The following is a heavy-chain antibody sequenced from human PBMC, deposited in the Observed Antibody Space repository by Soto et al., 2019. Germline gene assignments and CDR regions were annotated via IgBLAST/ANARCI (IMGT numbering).Heavy chain of an antibody. D-gene: IGHD6-19*01. J-gene: IGHJ4*02. CDR3: ARSVEGHFEY. CDR1: GFPFSIYS. Sequence: EVQLVESGGGLVQPGGSLRLTCVASGFPFSIYSMNWVRQAPGKGLEWSSYITSDTNTIKYADSVKGRFTISRDNAKNLVYLQMNSLRDEDTAVYFCARSVEGHFEYWGQGTVVTVSS. CDR2: ITSDTNTI. V-gene: IGHV3-48*02.